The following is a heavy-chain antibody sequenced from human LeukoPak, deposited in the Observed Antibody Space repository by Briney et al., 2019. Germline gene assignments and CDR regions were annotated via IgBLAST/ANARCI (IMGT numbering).Heavy chain of an antibody. CDR3: ARGDPVGAPKDAFDI. CDR1: GGSISSYY. D-gene: IGHD1-26*01. Sequence: SETLSLTCTVSGGSISSYYWSWIRQPPGKGLEWIGYIYYSGSTNYNPSLKSRVTISVDTSKNQFSLKLSSVTAADTAVYYCARGDPVGAPKDAFDIWGQGTMVTVSS. V-gene: IGHV4-59*01. J-gene: IGHJ3*02. CDR2: IYYSGST.